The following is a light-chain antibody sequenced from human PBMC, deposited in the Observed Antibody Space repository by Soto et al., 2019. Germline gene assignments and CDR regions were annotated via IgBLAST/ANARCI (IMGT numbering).Light chain of an antibody. CDR3: RSYTIAITYV. V-gene: IGLV2-14*01. CDR2: EVS. Sequence: QSALTQPASVSGSPGQSITISCTGTSSDVGGYNYVSWYQQHPGKAPKLMIYEVSDRPAGVSNLFSGSKSGNTSSLTISGLQAEDEADYYSRSYTIAITYVFGTGTKLIVL. J-gene: IGLJ1*01. CDR1: SSDVGGYNY.